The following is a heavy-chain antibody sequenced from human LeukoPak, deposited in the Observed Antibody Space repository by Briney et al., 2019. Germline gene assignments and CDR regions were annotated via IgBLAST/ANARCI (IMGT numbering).Heavy chain of an antibody. CDR1: GGSFSGYY. CDR2: IYYSGST. CDR3: ARHYYFDY. J-gene: IGHJ4*02. V-gene: IGHV4-59*12. Sequence: SETLSLTCAVYGGSFSGYYWSWIRQPPGKGLEWIGYIYYSGSTNYNPSLKSRVTISVDTSKNQFSLKLSSVTAADTAVYHCARHYYFDYWGQGTLVTVSS. D-gene: IGHD3-10*01.